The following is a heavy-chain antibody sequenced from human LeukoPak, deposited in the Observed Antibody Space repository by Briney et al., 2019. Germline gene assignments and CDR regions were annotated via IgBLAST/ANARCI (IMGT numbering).Heavy chain of an antibody. V-gene: IGHV3-30*02. CDR1: GFTFSSYG. CDR3: AKDTVRGSHWSAPFDP. Sequence: PGGSLRLSCAASGFTFSSYGMHWVRQAPGKGLEWVAFIRYDGSNKYYADSVKGRFTISRDNSKNTLYLQMNSLRAEDTAVYYCAKDTVRGSHWSAPFDPWGQGTLVTVSS. J-gene: IGHJ5*02. CDR2: IRYDGSNK. D-gene: IGHD3-3*01.